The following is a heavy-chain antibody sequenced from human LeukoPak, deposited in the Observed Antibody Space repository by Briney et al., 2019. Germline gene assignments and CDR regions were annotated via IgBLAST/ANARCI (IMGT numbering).Heavy chain of an antibody. V-gene: IGHV3-11*01. CDR1: GFTFSDYY. CDR3: ARDQSSSCSRESEYYYYYGMDV. CDR2: ISSSGSTI. Sequence: GGSLRLSCAASGFTFSDYYMSWIRQAPGRGLEWVSYISSSGSTIYYADSVKGRFTISMDNAKNSLYLQMNSLRDEDTAVYYCARDQSSSCSRESEYYYYYGMDVWGQGTTVTVSS. J-gene: IGHJ6*02. D-gene: IGHD6-13*01.